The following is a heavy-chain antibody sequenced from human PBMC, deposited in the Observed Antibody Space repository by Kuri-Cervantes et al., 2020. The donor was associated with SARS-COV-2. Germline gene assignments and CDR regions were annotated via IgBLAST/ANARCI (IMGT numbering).Heavy chain of an antibody. D-gene: IGHD4-17*01. CDR1: GGPISSYY. Sequence: ESLMISCTVSGGPISSYYWSWIRQPAGKGLEWIGRIYPSGSTNYNPSLKSRVTMSVDTSKNQLSLKLSSVTAADTAVYYCARYDYGDYVDAFDIWGQGTMVTVSS. CDR2: IYPSGST. V-gene: IGHV4-4*07. CDR3: ARYDYGDYVDAFDI. J-gene: IGHJ3*02.